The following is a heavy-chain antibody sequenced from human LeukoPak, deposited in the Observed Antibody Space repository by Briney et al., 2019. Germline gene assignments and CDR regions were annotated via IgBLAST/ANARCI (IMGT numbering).Heavy chain of an antibody. Sequence: GRSLRLSCAASGFTFDDYAIHWVRQAPGKGLEWVSGVSWNGGNTVYADSVEGRFTISRDNAKNSLYLQMNSLRAEDTALYYCAKGGGPYVWGSYRSAFDIWGQGTMVTVSS. J-gene: IGHJ3*02. CDR1: GFTFDDYA. CDR2: VSWNGGNT. CDR3: AKGGGPYVWGSYRSAFDI. D-gene: IGHD3-16*02. V-gene: IGHV3-9*01.